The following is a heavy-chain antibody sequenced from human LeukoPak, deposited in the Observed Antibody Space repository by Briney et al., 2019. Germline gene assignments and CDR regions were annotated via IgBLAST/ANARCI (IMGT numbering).Heavy chain of an antibody. CDR2: TYYRSKWYT. CDR1: GDSFSSNSAA. V-gene: IGHV6-1*01. CDR3: ARESQGYNSGWYNGYLEH. Sequence: SQTLSLTCAISGDSFSSNSAAWNWIRQSPSRGLEWLGRTYYRSKWYTDYAISVTSRITINPDTSKNQFSLQLNSVTPEDTAVYYCARESQGYNSGWYNGYLEHWGQGTLVTVSS. D-gene: IGHD6-19*01. J-gene: IGHJ4*02.